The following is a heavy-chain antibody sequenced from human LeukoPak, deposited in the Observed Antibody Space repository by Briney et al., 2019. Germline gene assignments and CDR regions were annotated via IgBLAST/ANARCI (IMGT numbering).Heavy chain of an antibody. CDR3: ARNGGNSDFDI. J-gene: IGHJ3*02. CDR1: GGSISRSSW. V-gene: IGHV4-4*02. D-gene: IGHD4-23*01. Sequence: SGALSLTCAVSGGSISRSSWWTRVRQPPGKGLEWIGEMHHSGSTNYNPSLKSRVTILADKSKNQFSLKLDSVTAADTAVYYCARNGGNSDFDIWGQGTMVIVSS. CDR2: MHHSGST.